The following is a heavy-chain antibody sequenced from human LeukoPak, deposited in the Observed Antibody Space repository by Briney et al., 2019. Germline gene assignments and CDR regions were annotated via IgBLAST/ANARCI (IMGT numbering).Heavy chain of an antibody. D-gene: IGHD2-2*01. V-gene: IGHV1-2*02. CDR3: ARDPDIVVVPAALTEGGY. CDR2: INPNSGGT. Sequence: ASVKVSCKASGYTFTGYYMHWVRQAPGQGLEWMGWINPNSGGTNYAQKFQGRVTMTRDTSISTAYMELSRLRSDDTAVYYCARDPDIVVVPAALTEGGYWGQGTLVTVSS. CDR1: GYTFTGYY. J-gene: IGHJ4*02.